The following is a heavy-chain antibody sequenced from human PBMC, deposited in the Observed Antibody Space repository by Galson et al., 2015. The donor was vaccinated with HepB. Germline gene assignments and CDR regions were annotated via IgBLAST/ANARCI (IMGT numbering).Heavy chain of an antibody. D-gene: IGHD3-16*01. J-gene: IGHJ4*02. CDR1: GYTFTGYH. CDR3: ARHKYGYAYEY. CDR2: FDPNSGGT. V-gene: IGHV1-2*02. Sequence: SVKVSCKASGYTFTGYHIHWVRQAPGQGLEWMGWFDPNSGGTNFAQKFQARVTMTRDTSISTAYMELSGLRSDDTAVYYCARHKYGYAYEYWGQGTLVTVSS.